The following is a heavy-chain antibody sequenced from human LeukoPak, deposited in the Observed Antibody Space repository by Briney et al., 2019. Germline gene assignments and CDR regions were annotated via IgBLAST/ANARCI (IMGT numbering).Heavy chain of an antibody. V-gene: IGHV1-8*01. J-gene: IGHJ4*02. D-gene: IGHD2-15*01. CDR3: ARGGYCSGGSCRKGYYFDY. CDR1: GYTFTSYD. Sequence: ASVEVSCKASGYTFTSYDINWVRQATGQGLEWMGWMNPNSGNTGYAQKFQGRVTMTRNTSISTAYMELSSLRSEDTAVYYCARGGYCSGGSCRKGYYFDYWGQGTLVTVSS. CDR2: MNPNSGNT.